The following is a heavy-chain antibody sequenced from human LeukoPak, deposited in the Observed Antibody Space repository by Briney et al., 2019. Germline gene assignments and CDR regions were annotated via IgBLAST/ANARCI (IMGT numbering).Heavy chain of an antibody. V-gene: IGHV3-7*01. J-gene: IGHJ4*02. D-gene: IGHD3-10*01. CDR1: GFTFSSYW. CDR2: IKQDGSEK. CDR3: ARAVGRGYFDY. Sequence: GGSLRLSCAASGFTFSSYWMSWVRQAPGKGLEWVANIKQDGSEKYYVDSVKGRFTISRDDAKNSLYLQMNSLRAEDTAVYYCARAVGRGYFDYWGQGTLVTVSS.